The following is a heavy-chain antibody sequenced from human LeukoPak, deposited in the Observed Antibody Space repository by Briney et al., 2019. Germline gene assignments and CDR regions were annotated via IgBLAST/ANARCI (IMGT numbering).Heavy chain of an antibody. V-gene: IGHV3-11*04. D-gene: IGHD2-8*02. CDR3: ARVWWENDAFDI. J-gene: IGHJ3*02. Sequence: GGSLRLSCAASGFTFSDYYMSWIRQAPGKGLEWVSYISSSGSTIYYADSVKGRFTISGDNAKNSLYLQMNSLRAEDTAVYYCARVWWENDAFDIWGQGTMVTVSS. CDR1: GFTFSDYY. CDR2: ISSSGSTI.